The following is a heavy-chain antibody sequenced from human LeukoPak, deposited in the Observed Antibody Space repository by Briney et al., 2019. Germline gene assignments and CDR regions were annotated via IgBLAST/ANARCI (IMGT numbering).Heavy chain of an antibody. CDR3: AKDRLGSGWSAFDY. J-gene: IGHJ4*02. CDR1: GFTFSSYA. D-gene: IGHD6-19*01. Sequence: PGGSLRLSCAASGFTFSSYAMSWVRQAPGKGLEWVSAISGSGGSTYYADSVEGRFTISRDNSKNTLYLQMNSLRAEDTAVYYCAKDRLGSGWSAFDYWGQGTLVTVSS. CDR2: ISGSGGST. V-gene: IGHV3-23*01.